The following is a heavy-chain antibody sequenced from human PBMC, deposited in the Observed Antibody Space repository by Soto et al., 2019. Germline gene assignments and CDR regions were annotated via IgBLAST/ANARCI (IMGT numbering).Heavy chain of an antibody. V-gene: IGHV3-30*18. CDR3: AKDRLSGSYFADYYYGMDV. D-gene: IGHD1-26*01. J-gene: IGHJ6*02. CDR2: ISYDGSNK. CDR1: GFTFSSYG. Sequence: GGSLRLSCAASGFTFSSYGMHWVRQAPGKGLEWVAVISYDGSNKYYADSVKGRFTISRDNSKNTLYLQMNSLRAEDTAVYYCAKDRLSGSYFADYYYGMDVWGQGTTVTVSS.